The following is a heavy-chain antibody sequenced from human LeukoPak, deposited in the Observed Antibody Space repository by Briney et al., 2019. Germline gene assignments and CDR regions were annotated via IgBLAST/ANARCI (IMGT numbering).Heavy chain of an antibody. D-gene: IGHD1-7*01. CDR3: ARRGGVGGTPDYSFYYMDV. CDR2: IKSTSTVI. V-gene: IGHV3-48*02. J-gene: IGHJ6*03. Sequence: GGSLRLSCAAYGFTFSTYIMNWVRQAPGKGLEWVSYIKSTSTVIYYADSVKGRFTISRDNARNSLFLQMNSLRDEDTAVYYCARRGGVGGTPDYSFYYMDVWGKGTTVTVSS. CDR1: GFTFSTYI.